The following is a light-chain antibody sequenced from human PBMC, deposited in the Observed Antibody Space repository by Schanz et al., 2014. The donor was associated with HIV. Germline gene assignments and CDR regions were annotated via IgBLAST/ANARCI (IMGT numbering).Light chain of an antibody. V-gene: IGKV1-9*01. Sequence: IQLTQSPSSLSASVGDRVTITCRASRGISSSLAWYQQKPGKAPNLLIYGAFILQSGVPSRFSGSGSGTEFTLTISSLQPDDFAIYYCQQYNNYPWTFGQGTKVEIK. CDR3: QQYNNYPWT. CDR2: GAF. J-gene: IGKJ1*01. CDR1: RGISSS.